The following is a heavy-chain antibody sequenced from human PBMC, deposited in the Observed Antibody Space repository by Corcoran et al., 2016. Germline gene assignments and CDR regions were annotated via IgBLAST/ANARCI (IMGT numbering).Heavy chain of an antibody. V-gene: IGHV4-34*01. J-gene: IGHJ4*02. Sequence: QVQLQQWGAGLLKPSETLSLTCAVYGGSFSGYYWSWIRQPPGKGLEWLGEINHSGSTNYYPSLKSRVTKSVDTSKHQFSLKLSSVTAADTAVYYWARGHLYYDILTGYQYYFDYWGQGTLVTVSS. D-gene: IGHD3-9*01. CDR2: INHSGST. CDR3: ARGHLYYDILTGYQYYFDY. CDR1: GGSFSGYY.